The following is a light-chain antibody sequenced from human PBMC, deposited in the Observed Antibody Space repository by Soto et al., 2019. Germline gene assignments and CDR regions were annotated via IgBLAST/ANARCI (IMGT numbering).Light chain of an antibody. CDR2: GIS. CDR1: QSVSSNY. CDR3: EQYGSSPRT. Sequence: EIVLTQSPGTLSLYPGERATLSCRASQSVSSNYFAWYQQKPGQAPRLLIYGISSRATGIPDRFSGSGSGTDFSLTISRLEPEDFAVYYCEQYGSSPRTFGQGTKVEIK. V-gene: IGKV3-20*01. J-gene: IGKJ1*01.